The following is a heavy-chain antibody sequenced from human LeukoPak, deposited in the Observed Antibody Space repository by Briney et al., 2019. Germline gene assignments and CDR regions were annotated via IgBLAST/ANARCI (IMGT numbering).Heavy chain of an antibody. J-gene: IGHJ4*02. CDR1: GFTFSSSG. CDR3: AKEGRSLQTY. Sequence: PGGSLRLSCAASGFTFSSSGMHWVRQAPGKGLEWVANIKEDGTETYYVDSVKGRFTISRDNAKNSLYLQMNSLRVEDTAVYYCAKEGRSLQTYWGQGTLVTVSS. CDR2: IKEDGTET. V-gene: IGHV3-7*03. D-gene: IGHD5-24*01.